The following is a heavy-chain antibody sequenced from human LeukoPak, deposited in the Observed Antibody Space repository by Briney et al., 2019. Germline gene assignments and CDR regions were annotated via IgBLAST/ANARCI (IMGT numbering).Heavy chain of an antibody. CDR3: AKGGGWDAFDF. V-gene: IGHV4-59*08. D-gene: IGHD6-19*01. J-gene: IGHJ3*01. CDR1: GASISSYY. Sequence: PSETLSLTCTVSGASISSYYWSWIRQPPGKGLEWIGYIYYSGSTNYNPSLKSRVTISVDSSKNQFSLKLNSVTAADTAVYYCAKGGGWDAFDFWGQGTLVTVSS. CDR2: IYYSGST.